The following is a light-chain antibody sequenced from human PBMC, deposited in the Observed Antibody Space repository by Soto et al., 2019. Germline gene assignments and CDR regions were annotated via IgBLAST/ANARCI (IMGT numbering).Light chain of an antibody. J-gene: IGKJ1*01. V-gene: IGKV3-15*01. Sequence: EIVMTQSPATLSGSPGERATLSCRASQSVNSNLAWYHQKPGQPPRLLIYGAFNSATGIPAGFSGSGSGTDFTITISSPQTEDFAVYYGQQYNNWPRAFGQGTKVEIK. CDR3: QQYNNWPRA. CDR2: GAF. CDR1: QSVNSN.